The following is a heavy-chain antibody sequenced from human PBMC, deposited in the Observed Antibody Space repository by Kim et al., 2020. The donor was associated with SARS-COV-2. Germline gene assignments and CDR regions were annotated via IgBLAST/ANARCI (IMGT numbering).Heavy chain of an antibody. Sequence: GGSLRLSCATSGFTFTTYAMSWVRQAPGKGLEWVSTINVNGNTYYADSAKGRFTISRAESRPTLLLLLNCLTADATAVSYFAEGCSSFRDFQYWGQG. D-gene: IGHD2-15*01. J-gene: IGHJ4*02. CDR2: INVNGNT. CDR3: AEGCSSFRDFQY. V-gene: IGHV3-23*01. CDR1: GFTFTTYA.